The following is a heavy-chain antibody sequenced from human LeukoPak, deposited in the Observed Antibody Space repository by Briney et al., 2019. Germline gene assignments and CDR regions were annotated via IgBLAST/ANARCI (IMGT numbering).Heavy chain of an antibody. CDR3: ARTDSSWTEITFDY. V-gene: IGHV1-69*04. Sequence: GASVKVSCKASGGTFSSYAISWVRQAPGQGLEWMGRIIPTLGIANYAQKFQGRVMITADKSTSTAYMELSSLRSEDTAVYYCARTDSSWTEITFDYWGQGTLVTVSS. CDR2: IIPTLGIA. CDR1: GGTFSSYA. J-gene: IGHJ4*02. D-gene: IGHD6-13*01.